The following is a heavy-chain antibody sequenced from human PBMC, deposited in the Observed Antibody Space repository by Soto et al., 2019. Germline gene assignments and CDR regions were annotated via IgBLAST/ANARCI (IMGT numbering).Heavy chain of an antibody. CDR1: GFTFSSYG. Sequence: GGSLRLSCAASGFTFSSYGMHWVRQAPGKGLEWVAVIWYDGSNKYYADSVKGRFTISRDNSKNTLYLQMNSLRAEDTAVYYCARVFTAMAPYDAFDIWGQGTMVTVS. D-gene: IGHD5-18*01. V-gene: IGHV3-33*01. CDR2: IWYDGSNK. CDR3: ARVFTAMAPYDAFDI. J-gene: IGHJ3*02.